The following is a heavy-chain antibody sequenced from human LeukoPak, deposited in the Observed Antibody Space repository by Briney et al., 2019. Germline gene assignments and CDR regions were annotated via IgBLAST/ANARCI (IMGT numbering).Heavy chain of an antibody. CDR1: GYTFTGYY. D-gene: IGHD5-18*01. J-gene: IGHJ4*02. CDR3: ARDFFRWTAMVMGDY. Sequence: ASVKVSCKASGYTFTGYYMHWVRQAPGQGLEWMGWINPNSGGTNYAQKFQGRVTMTRDTSISTAYMELSRLKSDDTAVYYCARDFFRWTAMVMGDYWGQGTLVTVSS. CDR2: INPNSGGT. V-gene: IGHV1-2*02.